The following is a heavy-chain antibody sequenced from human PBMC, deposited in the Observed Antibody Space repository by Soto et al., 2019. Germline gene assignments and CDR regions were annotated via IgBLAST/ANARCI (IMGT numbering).Heavy chain of an antibody. CDR2: IYYSGST. V-gene: IGHV4-59*12. J-gene: IGHJ4*02. CDR1: GGSISSYY. CDR3: ARAPWDYCSSTSCYTQKFDY. Sequence: SETLSLTCTVSGGSISSYYWSWIRQPPGKGQEWIGYIYYSGSTNYNPSLKSRVTISVDTSKSQFSLKLSSVTAADTAVYYCARAPWDYCSSTSCYTQKFDYWGQGTLVTVSS. D-gene: IGHD2-2*02.